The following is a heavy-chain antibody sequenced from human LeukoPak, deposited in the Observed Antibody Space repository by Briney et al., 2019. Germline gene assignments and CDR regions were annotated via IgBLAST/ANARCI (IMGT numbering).Heavy chain of an antibody. CDR1: GYTFTSYG. V-gene: IGHV1-18*01. CDR2: ISAYNGNT. J-gene: IGHJ4*02. D-gene: IGHD1-7*01. CDR3: ARVTRNWNYGDY. Sequence: GSVKVSCKASGYTFTSYGISWVRQAPGQGLEWMGWISAYNGNTNYAQKLQGRVTMTTDTSTSTAYMELRSLRSDDTAVYYCARVTRNWNYGDYWGQGTLVTVSS.